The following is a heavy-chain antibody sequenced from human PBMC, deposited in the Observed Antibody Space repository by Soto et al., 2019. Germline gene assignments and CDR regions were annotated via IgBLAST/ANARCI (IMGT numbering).Heavy chain of an antibody. D-gene: IGHD3-22*01. J-gene: IGHJ4*02. CDR2: IHHSGST. Sequence: SETLSLTXAVSGGSISSSHWWNWVRQPPGKGLEWIGEIHHSGSTNYNPSLKSRVTISVDKSKNQFSLKLNSVTAADTAVYYCARVYYYESSGPLSDYWGQGTLVTVSS. V-gene: IGHV4-4*02. CDR1: GGSISSSHW. CDR3: ARVYYYESSGPLSDY.